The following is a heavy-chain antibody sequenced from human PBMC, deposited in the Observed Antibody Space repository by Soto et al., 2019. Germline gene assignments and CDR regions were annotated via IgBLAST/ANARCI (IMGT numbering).Heavy chain of an antibody. CDR2: IRSKANSYAT. J-gene: IGHJ5*02. V-gene: IGHV3-73*01. D-gene: IGHD2-2*01. Sequence: GGSLRLSCAASGFTFSGSAMHWVRQASGKGLEWVGRIRSKANSYATAYAASVKGRFTISRDDSKNTAYLQMNSLKTEDTAVYYCTRQEYCSSTSCYYNWFDPWGQGTLVTVS. CDR3: TRQEYCSSTSCYYNWFDP. CDR1: GFTFSGSA.